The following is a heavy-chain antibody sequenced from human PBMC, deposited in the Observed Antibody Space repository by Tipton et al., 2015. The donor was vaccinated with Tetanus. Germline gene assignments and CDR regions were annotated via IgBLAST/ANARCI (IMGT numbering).Heavy chain of an antibody. CDR1: GGSISTYH. CDR2: IDYFGTT. V-gene: IGHV4-59*01. D-gene: IGHD3-3*01. J-gene: IGHJ1*01. CDR3: ARTSGYLYSSY. Sequence: TLSLTCTVSGGSISTYHWNWIRQFPGKGLEWIGYIDYFGTTKYNPSLKSRVVMSVDTSKNQLSLKLSSVTSADTAVYYCARTSGYLYSSYWGQGSLVTFSS.